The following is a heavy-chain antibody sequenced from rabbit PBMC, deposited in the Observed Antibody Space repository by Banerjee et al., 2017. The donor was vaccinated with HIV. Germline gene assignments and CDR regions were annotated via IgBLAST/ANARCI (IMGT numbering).Heavy chain of an antibody. V-gene: IGHV1S40*01. CDR1: SSYY. Sequence: SSYYMSWVRQAPGKGLEWIACIGIGGGSTYYESWAKGRFTISKTSSTTVTLQMTSLTAADTATYFCAREWSAWGLHLWGPGTLVTVS. CDR2: IGIGGGST. D-gene: IGHD4-1*01. J-gene: IGHJ4*01. CDR3: AREWSAWGLHL.